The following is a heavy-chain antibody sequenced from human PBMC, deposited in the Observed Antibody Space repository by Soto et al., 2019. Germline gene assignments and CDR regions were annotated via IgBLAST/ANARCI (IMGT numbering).Heavy chain of an antibody. CDR2: IYYSGIT. Sequence: PSETLSLTCAVFGESFSGYYWSWIRQPPGKGLEWIGEIYYSGITNYNPSLKSRITISVDTSKNQFSLKMSSVTAADTAVYYCSRRGGGNYPYYFDYWAQGTLVTVPQ. D-gene: IGHD1-26*01. CDR3: SRRGGGNYPYYFDY. CDR1: GESFSGYY. V-gene: IGHV4-34*01. J-gene: IGHJ4*02.